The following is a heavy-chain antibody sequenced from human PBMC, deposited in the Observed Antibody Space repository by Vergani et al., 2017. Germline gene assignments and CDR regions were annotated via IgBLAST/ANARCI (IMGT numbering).Heavy chain of an antibody. J-gene: IGHJ6*02. V-gene: IGHV3-74*01. CDR3: ARDTRDGRYYYYGMDV. CDR2: INSDGSST. CDR1: GFTFSSYS. D-gene: IGHD5-24*01. Sequence: EVQLVESGGGLVQPGGSLRLSCAASGFTFSSYSMNWVRQAPGKGLVWVSRINSDGSSTSYADSVKGRFTISRDNAKNTLYLQMNSLRAEDTAVYYCARDTRDGRYYYYGMDVWGQGTTVTVSS.